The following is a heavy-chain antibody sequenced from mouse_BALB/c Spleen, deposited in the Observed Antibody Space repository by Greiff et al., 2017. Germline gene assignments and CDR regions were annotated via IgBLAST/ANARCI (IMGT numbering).Heavy chain of an antibody. CDR3: ARDLIYDGYYVAY. V-gene: IGHV2-6-4*01. J-gene: IGHJ3*01. Sequence: VKLVESGPGLVAPSQSLSITCTVSGFSLSRYSVHWVRQPPGKGLEWLGMIWGGGSTDYNSALKSRLSISKDNSKSQVFLKMNSLQTDDTAMYYCARDLIYDGYYVAYWGQGTLVTVSA. CDR2: IWGGGST. D-gene: IGHD2-3*01. CDR1: GFSLSRYS.